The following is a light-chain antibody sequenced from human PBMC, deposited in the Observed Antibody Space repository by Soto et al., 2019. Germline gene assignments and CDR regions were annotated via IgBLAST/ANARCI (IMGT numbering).Light chain of an antibody. Sequence: QSALTQPASVSGSPGQSITLPCTGTSSDLGSYNLVSWYQQHPGKAPKLLIYEGSKRPSGVSNRFSGSESGNTASLTISGLPAEDEADYYCCSSAGSRTVVFGGGTKLTVL. J-gene: IGLJ2*01. CDR3: CSSAGSRTVV. CDR1: SSDLGSYNL. V-gene: IGLV2-23*01. CDR2: EGS.